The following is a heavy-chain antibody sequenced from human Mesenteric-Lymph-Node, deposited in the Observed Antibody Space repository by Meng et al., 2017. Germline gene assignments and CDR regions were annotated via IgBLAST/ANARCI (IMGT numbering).Heavy chain of an antibody. CDR3: ARDHGSLNWFDP. D-gene: IGHD6-25*01. Sequence: QVQLFESGGGLVRAGWSLRLSCSASGFTFSDYYMTWIRQPPGQGLEWLASVSPTSGSLYFADSVKGRFSISRDNAKNSVSLQMTRLRVEDTAVYYCARDHGSLNWFDPWGQGTLVTVSS. J-gene: IGHJ5*02. CDR2: VSPTSGSL. V-gene: IGHV3-11*04. CDR1: GFTFSDYY.